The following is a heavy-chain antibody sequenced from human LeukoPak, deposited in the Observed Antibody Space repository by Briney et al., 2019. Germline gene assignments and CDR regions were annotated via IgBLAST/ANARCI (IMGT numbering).Heavy chain of an antibody. V-gene: IGHV3-30*04. CDR1: GFTFSSYA. CDR2: ISYDGSNK. CDR3: AKDQRGAAVAGQGPFDY. D-gene: IGHD6-19*01. Sequence: GGSLRLSCAASGFTFSSYAMHWVRQAPGKGLEWVAVISYDGSNKYYADSVKGRFTISRDNSKNTLYLQMNSMRAEDTAVYYCAKDQRGAAVAGQGPFDYWGQGTLVTVSS. J-gene: IGHJ4*02.